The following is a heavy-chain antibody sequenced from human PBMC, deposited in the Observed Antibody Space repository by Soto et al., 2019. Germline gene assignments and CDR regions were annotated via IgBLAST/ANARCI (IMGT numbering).Heavy chain of an antibody. V-gene: IGHV3-30-3*01. CDR1: GFTFSSYA. CDR3: AAVGGRWDPVDY. J-gene: IGHJ4*02. CDR2: ISYDGSNK. D-gene: IGHD1-26*01. Sequence: GGSLRLSCAASGFTFSSYAMHWVRQAPGKGLEWVAVISYDGSNKYYADSVKGRFTISRDNSKNTLYLQMNSLRAEDTAVYYCAAVGGRWDPVDYWGQGTLVTVSS.